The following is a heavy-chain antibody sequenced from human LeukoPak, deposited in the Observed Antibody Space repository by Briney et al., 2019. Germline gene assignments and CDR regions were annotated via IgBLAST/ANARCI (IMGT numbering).Heavy chain of an antibody. J-gene: IGHJ4*02. Sequence: SETLSLTCIVSVDSMSTYYCNWIRQPPGKGLEWIAYIHYSGITDYSPSLESRVTISLDTSKTQCSLKLSSGTAADTAVYYCARHSTGWVGFDYWGQGTLVSVSS. CDR3: ARHSTGWVGFDY. V-gene: IGHV4-59*08. CDR2: IHYSGIT. D-gene: IGHD1-1*01. CDR1: VDSMSTYY.